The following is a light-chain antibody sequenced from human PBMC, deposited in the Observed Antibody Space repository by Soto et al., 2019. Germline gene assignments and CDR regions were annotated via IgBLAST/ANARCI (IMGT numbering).Light chain of an antibody. CDR3: QSYDSSLGGLVV. Sequence: QSVLTQPPSVSGAPGQRVTISCTGSSSIGAGYDVHWYQQVPGTAPKLLIYRNIYRPSGVPDRFSGSRSGTSASLAITGLQAEDEADYYCQSYDSSLGGLVVFGGGTKLTVL. J-gene: IGLJ2*01. CDR1: SSIGAGYD. CDR2: RNI. V-gene: IGLV1-40*01.